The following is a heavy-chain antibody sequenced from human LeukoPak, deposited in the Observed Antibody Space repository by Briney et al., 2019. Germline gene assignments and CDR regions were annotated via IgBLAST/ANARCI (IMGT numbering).Heavy chain of an antibody. J-gene: IGHJ5*02. V-gene: IGHV1-46*01. CDR1: GYXFTRYY. Sequence: GASVKVSCRASGYXFTRYYINWVRQAPGQGLEWVGIINPSGGSTNYAQKFQGRVTMTRDTSTSTIYMEVSSLRSEDTAVYYCATSFRAVDWFDPWGQGTLVTVSS. CDR2: INPSGGST. CDR3: ATSFRAVDWFDP. D-gene: IGHD3-10*01.